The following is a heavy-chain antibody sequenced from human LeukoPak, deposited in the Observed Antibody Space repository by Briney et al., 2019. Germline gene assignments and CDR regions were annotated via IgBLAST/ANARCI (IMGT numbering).Heavy chain of an antibody. CDR3: ARDFGGGTNWSDP. CDR2: IYHSGST. D-gene: IGHD3-16*01. Sequence: SETLSLTCTVSGGSISSSSYYWGWIRQPPGKGLEWIGSIYHSGSTYYNPFLKSRVTISINTSKNQFSLKLSSVTAADTAVYYCARDFGGGTNWSDPWGQGTLVTVSS. J-gene: IGHJ5*02. V-gene: IGHV4-39*07. CDR1: GGSISSSSYY.